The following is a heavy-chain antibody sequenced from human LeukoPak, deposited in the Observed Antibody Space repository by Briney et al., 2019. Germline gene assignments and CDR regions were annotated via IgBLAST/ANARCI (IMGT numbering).Heavy chain of an antibody. J-gene: IGHJ4*02. D-gene: IGHD2-15*01. CDR2: ISNSSSYI. Sequence: PGGSLRLSFAASGLTFRSYSINWVRQAPGKGLEWVSSISNSSSYIYYADSVKGRFTISRDNAKNSLYLQMNSLRAEDTAVYYCARDRYCSGGSCYSFDYWGQGTLVTVSS. CDR3: ARDRYCSGGSCYSFDY. CDR1: GLTFRSYS. V-gene: IGHV3-21*01.